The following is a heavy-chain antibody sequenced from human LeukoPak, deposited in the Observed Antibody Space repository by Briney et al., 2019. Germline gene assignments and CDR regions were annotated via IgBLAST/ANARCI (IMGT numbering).Heavy chain of an antibody. V-gene: IGHV3-23*01. CDR3: ARAARLVDY. CDR1: GFTLNSYA. D-gene: IGHD6-6*01. CDR2: INIGGTT. Sequence: PGGSLRLSCAASGFTLNSYAMSWVRQAPGKGLVWVSAINIGGTTYYADSVKGRFTISRDISTNTLYLQMNSLRAEDTAVYYCARAARLVDYWGQGTLVTVSS. J-gene: IGHJ4*02.